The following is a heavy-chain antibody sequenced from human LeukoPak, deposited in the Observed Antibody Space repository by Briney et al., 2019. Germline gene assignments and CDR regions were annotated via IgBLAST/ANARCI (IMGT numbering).Heavy chain of an antibody. CDR3: ARDLRYYGSGSYGY. J-gene: IGHJ4*02. CDR2: ISAYNGNT. D-gene: IGHD3-10*01. V-gene: IGHV1-18*04. Sequence: GASVKVSCKASGYTFTSYGISWVLQAPGQGLEWMGWISAYNGNTNYAQKLQGRVTMTTDTSTSTAYMELRSLRSDDTAVYYCARDLRYYGSGSYGYWGQGTLVTVSS. CDR1: GYTFTSYG.